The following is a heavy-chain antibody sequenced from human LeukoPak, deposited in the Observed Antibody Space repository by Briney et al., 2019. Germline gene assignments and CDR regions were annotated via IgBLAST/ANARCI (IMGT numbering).Heavy chain of an antibody. V-gene: IGHV1-18*01. D-gene: IGHD3-10*01. CDR2: ISAYNGNT. CDR3: ARLRTLLWFGEFSQNRDFDY. Sequence: ASVKVSCKASGYTFTSYGISWVRQAPGQGLEWMGWISAYNGNTNYAQKLQGRVTMTTDTSTSTAYMELRSLRSDDTAVYYCARLRTLLWFGEFSQNRDFDYWGQGTLVTVSS. J-gene: IGHJ4*02. CDR1: GYTFTSYG.